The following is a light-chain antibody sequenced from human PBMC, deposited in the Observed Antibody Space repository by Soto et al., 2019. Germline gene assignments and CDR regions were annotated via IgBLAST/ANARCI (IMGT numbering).Light chain of an antibody. Sequence: SLEGKTVDPGGRSQSVSSFLAWYQQKPGQSPRLLIYHASNRATGIPARFSGGGSGTDFTRLMTRQQREDSVPIYCPPHSTSPPWTFGQGTKVDIK. V-gene: IGKV3-11*01. CDR2: HAS. J-gene: IGKJ1*01. CDR3: PPHSTSPPWT. CDR1: QSVSSF.